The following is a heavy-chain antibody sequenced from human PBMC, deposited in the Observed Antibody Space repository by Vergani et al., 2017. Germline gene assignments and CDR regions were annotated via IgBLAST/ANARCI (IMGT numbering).Heavy chain of an antibody. J-gene: IGHJ4*02. CDR1: GGSFSGYY. D-gene: IGHD1-26*01. CDR3: ARGRGRVGARD. CDR2: INHSGST. V-gene: IGHV4-34*01. Sequence: QVQLQQWGAGLLKPSETLSLTCAVYGGSFSGYYWSWIRQPPGKGLEWSGEINHSGSTNYNPSLKSRVTISVDTSKNQFSLKLSSVTAADTAVYYCARGRGRVGARDWGQGTLVTVSS.